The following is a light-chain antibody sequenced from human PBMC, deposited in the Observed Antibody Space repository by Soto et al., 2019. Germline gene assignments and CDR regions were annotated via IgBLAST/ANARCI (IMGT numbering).Light chain of an antibody. V-gene: IGLV2-11*01. J-gene: IGLJ1*01. CDR3: CSYAGSYTYV. CDR1: SSDVGGYNY. CDR2: DVS. Sequence: QSALTQPRSVSGSPGQSVTISCTGTSSDVGGYNYVSWYQQHPGKALKLMIYDVSKRPSGVRDRFSGSKSGNTASPTIPGLQAEEEAAYYCCSYAGSYTYVFGTGTKGTVL.